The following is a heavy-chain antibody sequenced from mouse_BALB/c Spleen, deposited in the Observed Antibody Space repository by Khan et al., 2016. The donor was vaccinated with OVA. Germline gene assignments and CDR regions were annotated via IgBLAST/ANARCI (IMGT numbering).Heavy chain of an antibody. J-gene: IGHJ4*01. CDR3: ARGGAAFYRNDGDTMDY. Sequence: QIQLVQSGPELKKPGETVRISCKASGYTFTTAGMQWVQKMPGKGLKWIGWINTHSGVPKYAADFKGRFAFSLETSASTGYLQITNLKNEDTATYCCARGGAAFYRNDGDTMDYWGQGTSVTVSS. CDR2: INTHSGVP. V-gene: IGHV9-4*02. D-gene: IGHD2-12*01. CDR1: GYTFTTAG.